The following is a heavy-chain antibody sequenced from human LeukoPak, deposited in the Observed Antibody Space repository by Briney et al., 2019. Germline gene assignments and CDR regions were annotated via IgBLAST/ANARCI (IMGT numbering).Heavy chain of an antibody. CDR3: AKDQADSNKYFTAVN. D-gene: IGHD3-22*01. V-gene: IGHV3-23*01. CDR1: GFTFSSYG. Sequence: GRSLRLSCAASGFTFSSYGMSWVRHPPGKGLEWVSAIRGSGSRTYYADSVTGRFTISRDNSKNTLSLQMNSLRVEDTAVYYCAKDQADSNKYFTAVNGGQGTQVTVSS. CDR2: IRGSGSRT. J-gene: IGHJ4*02.